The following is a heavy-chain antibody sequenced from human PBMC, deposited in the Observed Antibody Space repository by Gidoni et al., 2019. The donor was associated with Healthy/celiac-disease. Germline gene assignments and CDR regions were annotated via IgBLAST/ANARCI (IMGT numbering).Heavy chain of an antibody. CDR3: ARRRGRGYYYGPGDIGGMDV. CDR2: INHSGST. D-gene: IGHD3-10*01. J-gene: IGHJ6*02. CDR1: GGSFSGYY. V-gene: IGHV4-34*01. Sequence: QVQLQQWGAGLLKPSETLSLTCAVYGGSFSGYYWSWIRQPPGKGLEWIGEINHSGSTNYNPSLKSRVTISVDTSKNQFSLKLSSVTAADTAVYYCARRRGRGYYYGPGDIGGMDVWGQGTTVTVSS.